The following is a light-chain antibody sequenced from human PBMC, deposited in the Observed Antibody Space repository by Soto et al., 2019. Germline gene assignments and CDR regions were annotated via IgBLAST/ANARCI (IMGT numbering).Light chain of an antibody. CDR3: QQYNTYSALT. J-gene: IGKJ4*01. CDR2: KAS. CDR1: QSISSW. V-gene: IGKV1-5*03. Sequence: DIQMTQSPSTLSAAIGDRVTITCRASQSISSWWAWYQQKPGKAPKLLIYKASSLESGVPSRFSGSGSGTEFTLTISSLQPGDFATYYCQQYNTYSALTFGGGTKVEIK.